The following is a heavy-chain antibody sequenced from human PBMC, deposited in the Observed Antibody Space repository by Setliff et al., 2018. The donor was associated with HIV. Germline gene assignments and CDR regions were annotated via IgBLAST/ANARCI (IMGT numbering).Heavy chain of an antibody. CDR2: INPNSGAT. Sequence: ASVKVSCKASGYTFSGYYLHWVRRAPGQGLEWMGWINPNSGATNYAQNFQGRVTMTRDTSVSTAYMDLSSLTSDDTAVYYCALASIVSTARWDHWGRGTLVTVSS. CDR1: GYTFSGYY. J-gene: IGHJ4*02. D-gene: IGHD1-26*01. CDR3: ALASIVSTARWDH. V-gene: IGHV1-2*02.